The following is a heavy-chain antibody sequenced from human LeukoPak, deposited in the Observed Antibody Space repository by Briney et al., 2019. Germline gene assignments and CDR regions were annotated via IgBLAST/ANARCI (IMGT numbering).Heavy chain of an antibody. J-gene: IGHJ5*02. CDR3: AGEAWTGWFDP. D-gene: IGHD1-1*01. CDR2: IYYSGST. Sequence: SETLSLTCTVSGGSISSHYWSWIRQPPGKGLEWIGYIYYSGSTNYNPSLKSRVTISVDTSKNQFSLKPSSVTAADTAVYYCAGEAWTGWFDPWGQGTLVTVSS. CDR1: GGSISSHY. V-gene: IGHV4-59*11.